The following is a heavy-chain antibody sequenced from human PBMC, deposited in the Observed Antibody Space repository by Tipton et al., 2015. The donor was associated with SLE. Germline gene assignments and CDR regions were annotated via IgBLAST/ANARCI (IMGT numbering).Heavy chain of an antibody. Sequence: QSGAEVKKPGASVKVSCKASGYTFTSYGISWVRQAPGQGLEWMGWISAYNGNTNYAQKLQGRVTMTTDTSTSTAYMELRSLRSDDTAVYYCARGGGNDCSSTSCYPYYYYMDVWGKGTTVTVSS. CDR3: ARGGGNDCSSTSCYPYYYYMDV. D-gene: IGHD2-2*01. J-gene: IGHJ6*03. CDR1: GYTFTSYG. CDR2: ISAYNGNT. V-gene: IGHV1-18*01.